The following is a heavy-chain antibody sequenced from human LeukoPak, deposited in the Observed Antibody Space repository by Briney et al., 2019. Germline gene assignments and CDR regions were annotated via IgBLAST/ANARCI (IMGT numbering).Heavy chain of an antibody. Sequence: GGSLRLSCAASAFTFSSYAMSWVRQAPVKGLEWVSAISGSGGNTYYADYVKGRFTISRDNSKNTLHLQMNSLRAEDTAIYYCAKGTQQWLVGVYCGTDVWGQGTTVTVSS. CDR3: AKGTQQWLVGVYCGTDV. CDR2: ISGSGGNT. D-gene: IGHD6-19*01. J-gene: IGHJ6*02. CDR1: AFTFSSYA. V-gene: IGHV3-23*01.